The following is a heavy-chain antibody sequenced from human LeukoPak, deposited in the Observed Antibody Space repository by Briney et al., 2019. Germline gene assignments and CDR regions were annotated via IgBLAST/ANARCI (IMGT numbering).Heavy chain of an antibody. Sequence: GGSLRLSCAASGFTFDRFTIHWVRQTPGKGLEWVSAISGSGGSTYYADSVKGRFTISRDNSKNTLYLQMNSLRAEDTAVYYCAKAPYYDSSGYFDYWGQGTLVTVSS. CDR3: AKAPYYDSSGYFDY. D-gene: IGHD3-22*01. V-gene: IGHV3-23*01. CDR2: ISGSGGST. J-gene: IGHJ4*02. CDR1: GFTFDRFT.